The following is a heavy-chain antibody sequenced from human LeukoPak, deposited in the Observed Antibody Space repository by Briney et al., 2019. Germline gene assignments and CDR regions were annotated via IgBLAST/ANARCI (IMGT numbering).Heavy chain of an antibody. Sequence: GGSLRLSCAASGFTFSSYGMSWVRQAPGKGLEWVSAISGSGGSTYYADSVKGRFTISRDNSKNTLYLQMNSLRAEDTAVYYCASHSGYDLGAFDIWGQGTMVTVSS. J-gene: IGHJ3*02. D-gene: IGHD5-12*01. CDR2: ISGSGGST. CDR3: ASHSGYDLGAFDI. V-gene: IGHV3-23*01. CDR1: GFTFSSYG.